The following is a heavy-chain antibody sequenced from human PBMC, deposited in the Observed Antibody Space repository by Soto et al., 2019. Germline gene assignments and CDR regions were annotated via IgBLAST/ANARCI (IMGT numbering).Heavy chain of an antibody. V-gene: IGHV4-39*01. Sequence: SETLSLTCTVSGGSISSSSYYWGWVRQSPGKGLEWIGSIYYAGDTQYNPSLKSRVTLSVDRSNNQFSLKVTSVTAADTAVYYCARQEATRGYYAFWSGFPVAHGGKGTLVTVSS. J-gene: IGHJ4*02. CDR1: GGSISSSSYY. CDR2: IYYAGDT. D-gene: IGHD3-3*01. CDR3: ARQEATRGYYAFWSGFPVAH.